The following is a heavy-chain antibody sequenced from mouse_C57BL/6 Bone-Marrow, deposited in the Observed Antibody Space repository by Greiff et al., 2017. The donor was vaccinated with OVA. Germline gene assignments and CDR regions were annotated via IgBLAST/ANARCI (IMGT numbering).Heavy chain of an antibody. V-gene: IGHV3-6*01. Sequence: EVKLMESGPGLVKPSQSLSLTCSVTGYSITSGYYWNWIRQFPGNKLEWMGYISYDGSNNYNPSLKNRISITRDTSKNQFFLKLNSVTTEDTATYYCASSPLITTVVAHFDYWGQGTTLTVSS. CDR1: GYSITSGYY. D-gene: IGHD1-1*01. J-gene: IGHJ2*01. CDR3: ASSPLITTVVAHFDY. CDR2: ISYDGSN.